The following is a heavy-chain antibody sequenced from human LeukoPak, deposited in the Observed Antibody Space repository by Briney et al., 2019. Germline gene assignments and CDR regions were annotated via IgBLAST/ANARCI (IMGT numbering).Heavy chain of an antibody. CDR1: GFTFSGST. CDR2: ISYDGSNK. J-gene: IGHJ4*02. Sequence: GRSLRLSCAASGFTFSGSTMHWVRQAPGRGLEWVALISYDGSNKYYADSVKGRFTISRDNSKNTLYLQMNSLRAEDTAVYYCARGDSSGWYYFDYWGQGTLVTVSS. CDR3: ARGDSSGWYYFDY. D-gene: IGHD6-19*01. V-gene: IGHV3-30*14.